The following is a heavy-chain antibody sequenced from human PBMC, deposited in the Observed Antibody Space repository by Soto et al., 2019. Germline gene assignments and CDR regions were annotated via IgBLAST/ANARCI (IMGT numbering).Heavy chain of an antibody. V-gene: IGHV2-26*01. CDR3: ARIAVAAPGWFDP. CDR1: GFSLSNARMG. Sequence: QVSLKESGPVLVKPTETLTLTCTVSGFSLSNARMGVSWIRQPPGKALEWLAHIFSNDEKSYSTSLKSRLTISKDTSKSQVVLTMTTMDPVDTATYYCARIAVAAPGWFDPWGQGTLVTVSS. D-gene: IGHD6-19*01. CDR2: IFSNDEK. J-gene: IGHJ5*02.